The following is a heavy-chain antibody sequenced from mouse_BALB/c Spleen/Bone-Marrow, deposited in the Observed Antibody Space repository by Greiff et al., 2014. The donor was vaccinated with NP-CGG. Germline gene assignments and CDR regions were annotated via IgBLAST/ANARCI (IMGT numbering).Heavy chain of an antibody. J-gene: IGHJ4*01. D-gene: IGHD1-1*01. Sequence: VQLVESGAELARPGASVKMSCKASGYTFTTYTIHWMKQRPGQGLEWIGYIIPSSGYTNYNQKFRDKATLTADKSSSTAYMQLSSLTPEDSAVYYCAIRYYAMDYWGQGTSVTVSS. CDR1: GYTFTTYT. V-gene: IGHV1-4*01. CDR2: IIPSSGYT. CDR3: AIRYYAMDY.